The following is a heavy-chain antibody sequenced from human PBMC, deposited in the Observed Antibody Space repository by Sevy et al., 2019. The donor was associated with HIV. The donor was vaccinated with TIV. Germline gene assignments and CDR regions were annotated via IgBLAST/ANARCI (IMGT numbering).Heavy chain of an antibody. CDR1: GFTFSNYD. Sequence: GSLRLSCVASGFTFSNYDMNWVRQAPGKGVEWVSYISSDSSRIYYADSVKGRLTISRDNAKNSLYVQMNRLRAEDTAVYYCAREGGYTDQGMDVWGQGTTVTVSS. D-gene: IGHD5-12*01. CDR2: ISSDSSRI. V-gene: IGHV3-48*01. J-gene: IGHJ6*02. CDR3: AREGGYTDQGMDV.